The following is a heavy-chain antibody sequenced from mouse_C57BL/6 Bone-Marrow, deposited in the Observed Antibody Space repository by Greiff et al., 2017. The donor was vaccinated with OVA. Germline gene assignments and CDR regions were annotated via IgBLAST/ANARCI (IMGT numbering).Heavy chain of an antibody. Sequence: VQLQQSGPELVKPGASVKISCKASGYTFTDYYINWVKQRPGQGLEWIGWIFPGSGSPSYTEKFKGKATLTVDIASSTAYMLLSSLTSEDSAVYFCSREGDYSNYVWFAYWGQGTLVTVSA. J-gene: IGHJ3*01. D-gene: IGHD2-5*01. V-gene: IGHV1-75*01. CDR1: GYTFTDYY. CDR3: SREGDYSNYVWFAY. CDR2: IFPGSGSP.